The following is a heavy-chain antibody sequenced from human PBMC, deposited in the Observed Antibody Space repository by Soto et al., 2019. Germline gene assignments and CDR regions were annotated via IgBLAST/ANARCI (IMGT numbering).Heavy chain of an antibody. CDR2: IYNSGST. CDR3: ARVPGP. V-gene: IGHV4-30-2*01. J-gene: IGHJ5*02. CDR1: GGSISSGGYS. Sequence: QLQLQESGSGLVKPSQTLSLTCAVSGGSISSGGYSWSWIRQPPGKGLEWIGYIYNSGSTYHHPSLKSQVTLSVDRYKNQFSLKLSSVTAADTAVYYCARVPGPWGQGTLVTVSS. D-gene: IGHD7-27*01.